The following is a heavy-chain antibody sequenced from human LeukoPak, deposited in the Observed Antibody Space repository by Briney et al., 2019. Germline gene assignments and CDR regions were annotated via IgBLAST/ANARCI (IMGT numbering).Heavy chain of an antibody. J-gene: IGHJ5*02. CDR3: AKSSWSLFDP. CDR1: GYSISSGYY. Sequence: PSETLSLTCTVSGYSISSGYYWGWIRQPPGKGLEWIGYIYHSGSTYHNPSLKSRVTISVDTSKNQFSLKLSSVTAADTAVYYCAKSSWSLFDPWGQGALVTVSS. CDR2: IYHSGST. D-gene: IGHD3-10*01. V-gene: IGHV4-38-2*02.